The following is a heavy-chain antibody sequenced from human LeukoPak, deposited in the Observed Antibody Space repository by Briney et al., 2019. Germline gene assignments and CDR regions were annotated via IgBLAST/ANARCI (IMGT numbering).Heavy chain of an antibody. CDR2: IRYDGSNK. V-gene: IGHV3-30*02. CDR1: GFTFDDYG. J-gene: IGHJ3*02. Sequence: GGSLRLSCAASGFTFDDYGMHWVRQAPGKGLEWVAFIRYDGSNKYYADSVKGRFTISRDNSKNTLYLQMNSLRAEDTAVYYCAKDIVPAALDAFDIWGQGTMVTVSS. CDR3: AKDIVPAALDAFDI. D-gene: IGHD2-2*01.